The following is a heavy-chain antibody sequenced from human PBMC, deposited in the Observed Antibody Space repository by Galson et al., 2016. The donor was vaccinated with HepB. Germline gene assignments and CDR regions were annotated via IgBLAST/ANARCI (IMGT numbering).Heavy chain of an antibody. CDR1: GDSIDSGGHY. V-gene: IGHV4-31*03. CDR3: AREYCSSSSCFLIDY. Sequence: TLSLTCTVSGDSIDSGGHYWSWIRQHPGKGLEWIGNIHNSGNTHYNPSLKSRLTISVDTSNNQFSLRLSSVTAADTAMYYCAREYCSSSSCFLIDYWGQGTLVIVSS. J-gene: IGHJ4*02. D-gene: IGHD2-2*01. CDR2: IHNSGNT.